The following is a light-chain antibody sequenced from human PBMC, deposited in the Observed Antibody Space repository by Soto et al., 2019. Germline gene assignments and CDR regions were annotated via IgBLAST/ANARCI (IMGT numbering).Light chain of an antibody. J-gene: IGLJ3*02. Sequence: QPVLTQSPSASGTPGQRVTISCSGSSSNIKSNYVYWYQQLPGTAPKLLIYRNDQRPSGVPDRFSGSKSGTSASLAISGLRSEDEADYYCAAWDDSLSGPVFGGGTKLTVL. CDR2: RND. CDR3: AAWDDSLSGPV. CDR1: SSNIKSNY. V-gene: IGLV1-47*01.